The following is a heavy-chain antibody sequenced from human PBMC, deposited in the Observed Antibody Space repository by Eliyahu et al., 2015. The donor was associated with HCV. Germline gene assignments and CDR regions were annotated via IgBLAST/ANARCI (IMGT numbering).Heavy chain of an antibody. V-gene: IGHV3-11*01. Sequence: QVQLVESGGGLVKPGGSLRLXFAASGFTFSDYSLSWIRQAPGKGLEWVSYISSSGSTIYYADSVKGRFTISRDNAKNSLYLQMNSLRAEDTAVYYCARIRFLEWPQRGPIWFDPWGQGTLVTVSS. CDR2: ISSSGSTI. CDR1: GFTFSDYS. D-gene: IGHD3-3*01. J-gene: IGHJ5*02. CDR3: ARIRFLEWPQRGPIWFDP.